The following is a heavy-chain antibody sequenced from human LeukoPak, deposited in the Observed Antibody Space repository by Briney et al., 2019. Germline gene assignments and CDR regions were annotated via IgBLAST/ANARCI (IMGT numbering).Heavy chain of an antibody. CDR1: GFTFSSYW. CDR2: IKQDGGEK. J-gene: IGHJ3*02. D-gene: IGHD2-15*01. CDR3: ASARSTPFDAFDI. Sequence: PGGSLRLSCAASGFTFSSYWMSWVRQAPGRGLEWVGNIKQDGGEKYYVDSVKGRFTLSRENAKNSLYIQMNSLRAEETGVYFCASARSTPFDAFDIWGQGTMVTVSS. V-gene: IGHV3-7*01.